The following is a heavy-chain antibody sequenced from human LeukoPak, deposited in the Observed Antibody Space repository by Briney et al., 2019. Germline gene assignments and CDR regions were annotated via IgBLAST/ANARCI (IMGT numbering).Heavy chain of an antibody. D-gene: IGHD2-2*01. V-gene: IGHV3-7*05. CDR1: GFTLSRSW. J-gene: IGHJ4*02. CDR3: ARAYQTDY. CDR2: INQDGSEK. Sequence: GGSLRLSCAASGFTLSRSWMSWVRQAPGKGLEWVANINQDGSEKNYVDSVKGRFTISRDNAKNSQYLRMNSLRAEDTAVYYCARAYQTDYWGQGTLVTVSS.